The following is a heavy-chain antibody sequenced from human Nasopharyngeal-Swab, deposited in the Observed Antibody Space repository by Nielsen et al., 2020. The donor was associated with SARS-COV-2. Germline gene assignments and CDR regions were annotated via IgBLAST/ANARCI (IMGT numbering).Heavy chain of an antibody. Sequence: SETLSLTCTVSGGSISSDYWSWIRQTPGKGLDVNVYLYYSGGTTYNPSLKSRVTISVDTSKIHLSLKLTSVTAADTAVYYCARGNPSVYYYMDVWGKGTTVTVSS. V-gene: IGHV4-59*01. CDR2: LYYSGGT. CDR1: GGSISSDY. D-gene: IGHD2-2*01. J-gene: IGHJ6*03. CDR3: ARGNPSVYYYMDV.